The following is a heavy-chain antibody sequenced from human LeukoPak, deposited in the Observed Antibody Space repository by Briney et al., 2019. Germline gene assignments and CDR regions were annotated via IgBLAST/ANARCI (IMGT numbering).Heavy chain of an antibody. Sequence: GGSLRLSCAASGFSFSSYWISWVRQAPGKGLEWVANIKQDGSDKYYLTSVRGRFTISRDNAKNSLFLQMNSLRVEDTAVYYCARGAGHLDCWGQGTLVTVSS. CDR3: ARGAGHLDC. CDR1: GFSFSSYW. V-gene: IGHV3-7*03. CDR2: IKQDGSDK. J-gene: IGHJ4*02. D-gene: IGHD6-13*01.